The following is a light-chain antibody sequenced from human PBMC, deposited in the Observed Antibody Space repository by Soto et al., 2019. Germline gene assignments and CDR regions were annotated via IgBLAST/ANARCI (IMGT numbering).Light chain of an antibody. CDR3: SSYAGSNNLV. Sequence: QAVVTQPPSASGSPGQSVTISCTGTSSDVGNYNYVSWYQHHPGKAPKLMIYEVSKRPSGVPDRFSGSKSGNTASLTVSGLQAEDEADYYCSSYAGSNNLVFGGGTKLTVL. CDR2: EVS. J-gene: IGLJ3*02. CDR1: SSDVGNYNY. V-gene: IGLV2-8*01.